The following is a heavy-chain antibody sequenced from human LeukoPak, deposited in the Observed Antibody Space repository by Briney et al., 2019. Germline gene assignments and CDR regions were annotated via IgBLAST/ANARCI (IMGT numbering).Heavy chain of an antibody. Sequence: GGSLRLSCAASGFTFSSYWMSWVRQAPGKGLEWVANIKQDGSEKYYMDSVKGRFTISRDNAKNSLYLQMNSLRAEDTALYYCAKDISPMVRGVPPSPFDYWGQGTLVTVSS. CDR2: IKQDGSEK. J-gene: IGHJ4*02. V-gene: IGHV3-7*03. CDR1: GFTFSSYW. D-gene: IGHD3-10*01. CDR3: AKDISPMVRGVPPSPFDY.